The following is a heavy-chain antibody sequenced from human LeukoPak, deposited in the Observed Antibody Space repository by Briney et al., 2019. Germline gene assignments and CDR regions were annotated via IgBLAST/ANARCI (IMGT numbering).Heavy chain of an antibody. CDR3: ATLGNRASGYYLPSDY. CDR1: GGSISSSSYY. Sequence: SEILSLTCTVSGGSISSSSYYWGWIRQPPGKGLEWIGSVYYTGSTYYNPSLQSRVTISVDTSKNQFSLKLSSVTAADTAVFYCATLGNRASGYYLPSDYWGQGTLVTVSS. D-gene: IGHD3-22*01. V-gene: IGHV4-39*07. J-gene: IGHJ4*02. CDR2: VYYTGST.